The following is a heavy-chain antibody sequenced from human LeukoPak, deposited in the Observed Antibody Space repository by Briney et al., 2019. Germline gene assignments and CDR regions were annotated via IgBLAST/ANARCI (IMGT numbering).Heavy chain of an antibody. CDR1: GGSISSYN. J-gene: IGHJ3*02. CDR2: IHYTGTT. CDR3: AKSNGYGLVDI. Sequence: PSETLSLTCTVSGGSISSYNWSWIRQPPGKGLEWIGYIHYTGTTNYNPSLKSRVTISVDTSKTQFSLKLNSVTAADTAVYYCAKSNGYGLVDIWGQGTMVTVSS. D-gene: IGHD3-10*01. V-gene: IGHV4-59*12.